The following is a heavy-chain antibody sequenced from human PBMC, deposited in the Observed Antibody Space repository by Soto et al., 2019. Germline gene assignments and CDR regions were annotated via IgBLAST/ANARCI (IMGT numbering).Heavy chain of an antibody. V-gene: IGHV3-23*01. CDR1: GFTFSSYA. Sequence: EVQPLESGGGLVQPGGSLRLSCAASGFTFSSYAMSWVRQAPGKGLEWVSAISGSGGSTYYADSVKGRFTFSSDNSRDTPDLQMHSLGAEESAVYYCATHDCGDYDAFDCWGQGTLVSDSS. D-gene: IGHD4-17*01. J-gene: IGHJ4*02. CDR3: ATHDCGDYDAFDC. CDR2: ISGSGGST.